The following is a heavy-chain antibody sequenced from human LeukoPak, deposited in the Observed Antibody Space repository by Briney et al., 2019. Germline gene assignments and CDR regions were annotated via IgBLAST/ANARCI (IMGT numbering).Heavy chain of an antibody. CDR3: ARVGYSSGWYYFDF. D-gene: IGHD6-19*01. Sequence: NPSETLSLTCTVSGASISSYYWSWIRQPPGKGLEWIGYIYYSGSTNYNPSLKSRVTISVDTSKNQFSLKLSSVTAADTAVYYCARVGYSSGWYYFDFWGQGTLVTVSS. V-gene: IGHV4-59*01. CDR1: GASISSYY. J-gene: IGHJ4*02. CDR2: IYYSGST.